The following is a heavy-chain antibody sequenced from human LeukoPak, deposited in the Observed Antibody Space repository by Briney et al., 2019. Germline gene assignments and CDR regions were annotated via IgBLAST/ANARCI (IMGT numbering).Heavy chain of an antibody. V-gene: IGHV3-33*01. CDR3: ATDRNSGKYYDY. CDR2: IWYDGSNQ. J-gene: IGHJ4*02. D-gene: IGHD1-26*01. CDR1: GLRFRNYG. Sequence: GGSLRLSCAAYGLRFRNYGMHWVRQAPGKGLEWVAVIWYDGSNQYYVDSVKGRFTVSRDNAKNTLYLQMNSLRAEDTAVYYCATDRNSGKYYDYWGQGTLVTVSS.